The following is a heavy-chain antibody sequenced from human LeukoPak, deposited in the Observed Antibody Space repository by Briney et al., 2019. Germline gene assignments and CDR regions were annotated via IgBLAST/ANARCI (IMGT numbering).Heavy chain of an antibody. V-gene: IGHV3-66*01. D-gene: IGHD2-15*01. J-gene: IGHJ3*02. CDR2: IYSGGST. Sequence: GGSLRLSCAASGFTLSSNYMSWVRQAPGKGLEWVSVIYSGGSTYYSDSVKGRFTISRDDSKNTLYLQMNSLRAEDTAVYYCARVVVAAFDAFDIWGQGTMVTVSS. CDR1: GFTLSSNY. CDR3: ARVVVAAFDAFDI.